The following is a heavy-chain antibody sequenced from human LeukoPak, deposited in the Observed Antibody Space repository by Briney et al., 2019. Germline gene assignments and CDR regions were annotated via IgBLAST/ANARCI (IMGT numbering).Heavy chain of an antibody. CDR2: IKADGSEK. Sequence: GGSLRLSCAVSGFPLSSRWMSWVRQAPAKGLEWVANIKADGSEKYYVDSVKERLTVSRDNAKHSLFLQMNSLRAEDTGLYYCARYCCGGSCFDYWGRGTLVTVSS. J-gene: IGHJ4*02. D-gene: IGHD2-15*01. CDR1: GFPLSSRW. CDR3: ARYCCGGSCFDY. V-gene: IGHV3-7*04.